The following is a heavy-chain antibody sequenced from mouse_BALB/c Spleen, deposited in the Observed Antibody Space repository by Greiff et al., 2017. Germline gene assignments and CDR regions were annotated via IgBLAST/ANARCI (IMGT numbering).Heavy chain of an antibody. CDR1: GFTFSSYA. V-gene: IGHV5-9-4*01. Sequence: EVQRVESGGGLVQPGGSRKLSCAASGFTFSSYAMSWVRQSPEKRLEWVAEISSGGSYTYYPDTVTGRFTISRDNAKNTLYLEMSSLRSEDTAMYYCAREDSSWFAYWGQGTLVTVSA. CDR3: AREDSSWFAY. J-gene: IGHJ3*01. CDR2: ISSGGSYT.